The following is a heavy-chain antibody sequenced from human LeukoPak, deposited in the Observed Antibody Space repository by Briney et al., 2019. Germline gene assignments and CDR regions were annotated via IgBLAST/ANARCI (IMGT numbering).Heavy chain of an antibody. J-gene: IGHJ4*02. D-gene: IGHD5-12*01. CDR3: AKAYSGYDRFDY. CDR2: ISASGGGT. Sequence: QSGGSLRLSCAATGFTFSSHAMSWVRQAPGKGLEWVSAISASGGGTYYADSVKGRFSISRDNSKNMLYLQMNSLRAEDTAVYYCAKAYSGYDRFDYWGQGTLVTVSS. V-gene: IGHV3-23*01. CDR1: GFTFSSHA.